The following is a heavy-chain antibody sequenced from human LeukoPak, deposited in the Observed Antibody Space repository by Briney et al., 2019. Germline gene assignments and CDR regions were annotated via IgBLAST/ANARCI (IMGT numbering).Heavy chain of an antibody. CDR1: GFTFSNYW. V-gene: IGHV3-7*01. CDR2: IKQDGTEK. CDR3: ARDQVLGRIAVAGTFDY. D-gene: IGHD6-19*01. J-gene: IGHJ4*02. Sequence: GGSLRLSCAASGFTFSNYWMGWVRQAPEKGLEWVANIKQDGTEKRYVDPVKGRFTISRDNAKNSLYLQMNSLRAEDTAVYYCARDQVLGRIAVAGTFDYWGQGTLVTVSS.